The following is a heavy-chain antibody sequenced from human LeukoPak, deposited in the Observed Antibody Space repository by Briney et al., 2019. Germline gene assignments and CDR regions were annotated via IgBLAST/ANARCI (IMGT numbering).Heavy chain of an antibody. CDR3: ARGRLELLNYYYYMDV. CDR2: MNPNSGNT. CDR1: GYTFTSYD. V-gene: IGHV1-8*03. J-gene: IGHJ6*03. D-gene: IGHD1-7*01. Sequence: RGASVKVTCKASGYTFTSYDINWVRQATGQGLEWMGWMNPNSGNTGYAQKFQGRVTITRNTSISTAYMELSSLRSEDTAVYYCARGRLELLNYYYYMDVWGKGTTVTVSS.